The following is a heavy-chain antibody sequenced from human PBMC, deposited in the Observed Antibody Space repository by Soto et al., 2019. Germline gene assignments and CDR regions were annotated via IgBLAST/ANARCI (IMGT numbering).Heavy chain of an antibody. CDR3: ARDRHGSGRGWFDP. CDR2: SYYSGST. V-gene: IGHV4-31*03. Sequence: QVQLQESGPGLVKPSQTLSLTCTVSGGSISSGGYYWSWIRQHPGKGLEWIGYSYYSGSTYYNPSLKSRVTISVDTSKNQFSLKLSSVTAADTAVYYCARDRHGSGRGWFDPWGQGTLVTVSS. J-gene: IGHJ5*02. CDR1: GGSISSGGYY. D-gene: IGHD3-10*01.